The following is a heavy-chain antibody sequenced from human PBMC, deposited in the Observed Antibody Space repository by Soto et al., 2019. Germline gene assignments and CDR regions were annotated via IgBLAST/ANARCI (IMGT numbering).Heavy chain of an antibody. V-gene: IGHV4-31*03. D-gene: IGHD3-16*01. Sequence: QVQLQESGPGLVKPSQTLSLTCTVSGGSISSGGYYWSWIRQHPGKGLEWIGYIYYSGSTYYNPSLKSRVTISVHTSKNQSSVKLSSVTAADTAVYYCARVGGINWFAPWGQGTLVTVAS. CDR1: GGSISSGGYY. CDR3: ARVGGINWFAP. CDR2: IYYSGST. J-gene: IGHJ5*02.